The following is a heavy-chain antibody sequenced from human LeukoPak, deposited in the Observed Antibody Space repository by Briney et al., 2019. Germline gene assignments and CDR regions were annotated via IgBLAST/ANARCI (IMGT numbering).Heavy chain of an antibody. V-gene: IGHV5-51*01. D-gene: IGHD3-3*01. J-gene: IGHJ4*02. Sequence: GESLKISCKGSGYSFTSYWIGWVRQMPGKGLEWMGIIYPRDSTTRYSPAFEGQVTISVDKSITTAYLQWSSLKASDTAMYYCARRAIIQGTSALDFWGQGTVVIVSS. CDR1: GYSFTSYW. CDR3: ARRAIIQGTSALDF. CDR2: IYPRDSTT.